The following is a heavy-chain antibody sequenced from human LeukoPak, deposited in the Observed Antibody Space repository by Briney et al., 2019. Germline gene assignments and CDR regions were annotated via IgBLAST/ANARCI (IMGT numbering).Heavy chain of an antibody. V-gene: IGHV1-18*01. CDR3: ARDRIYGWYPSWWFDP. Sequence: ASVKVSCKASGYTFTSYGISWVRQAPGQGLGWMGWISAYNGNTNYAQKLQGRVTMTTDTSTSTAYMELRSLRSDDTAVYYCARDRIYGWYPSWWFDPWGQGTLVTVSS. CDR2: ISAYNGNT. D-gene: IGHD6-19*01. CDR1: GYTFTSYG. J-gene: IGHJ5*02.